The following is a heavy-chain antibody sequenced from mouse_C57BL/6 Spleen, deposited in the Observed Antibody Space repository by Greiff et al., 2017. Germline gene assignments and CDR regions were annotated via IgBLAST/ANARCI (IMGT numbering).Heavy chain of an antibody. J-gene: IGHJ1*03. Sequence: DVHLVESEGGLVQPGSSMKLSCTASGFTFSDYYMAWVRQVPEKGLEWVANINYDGSSTYYLDSLKSRFIISRDNAKNILYLQMSSLKSEDTATYYCARDHPIYYDYDWYFDVWGTGTTVTVSS. CDR3: ARDHPIYYDYDWYFDV. V-gene: IGHV5-16*01. CDR2: INYDGSST. CDR1: GFTFSDYY. D-gene: IGHD2-4*01.